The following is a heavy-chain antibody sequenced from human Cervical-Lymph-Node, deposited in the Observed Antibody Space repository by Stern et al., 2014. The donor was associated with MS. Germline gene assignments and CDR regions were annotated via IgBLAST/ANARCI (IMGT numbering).Heavy chain of an antibody. CDR3: ASSIVVVPAAENKGFDP. V-gene: IGHV3-21*01. D-gene: IGHD2-2*01. J-gene: IGHJ5*02. CDR1: GFNFSSYA. Sequence: EVQLVESGGGLVKPGGSLRVSCVGSGFNFSSYAMNWVRQAPGKGLEWVSSISSTRTYIYYADSVKGRFTISRDNAKNSLFLQMTSLRAEDTAVYYCASSIVVVPAAENKGFDPWGQGTLVTVSS. CDR2: ISSTRTYI.